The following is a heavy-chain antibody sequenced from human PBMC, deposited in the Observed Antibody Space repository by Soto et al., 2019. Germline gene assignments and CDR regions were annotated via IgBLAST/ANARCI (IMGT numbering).Heavy chain of an antibody. D-gene: IGHD6-13*01. J-gene: IGHJ4*02. CDR3: ANIAAAGHFDY. CDR2: ISYDGSNK. Sequence: ESGGGVVQPGRSLRLSCAASGFTFSSYAMHWVRQAPGKGLEWVAVISYDGSNKYYADSVKGRFTISRDNSKNTLYLQMNSLRAEDTAVYYCANIAAAGHFDYWGQGTLVTVSS. V-gene: IGHV3-30-3*01. CDR1: GFTFSSYA.